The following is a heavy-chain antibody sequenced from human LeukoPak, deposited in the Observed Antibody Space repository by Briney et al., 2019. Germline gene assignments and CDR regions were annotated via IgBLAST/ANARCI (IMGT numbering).Heavy chain of an antibody. V-gene: IGHV4-4*07. Sequence: PSETLSLTCTVSGGSISRYYWSWIRQPAGKGLQWIGRIYGSGSTTYNPSLKSRLTMSVDTSKNQFSLKLSSVTAADTAVYYCARVSSSWYQDWYFDLWGRGTLVTVSS. CDR3: ARVSSSWYQDWYFDL. CDR1: GGSISRYY. J-gene: IGHJ2*01. D-gene: IGHD6-13*01. CDR2: IYGSGST.